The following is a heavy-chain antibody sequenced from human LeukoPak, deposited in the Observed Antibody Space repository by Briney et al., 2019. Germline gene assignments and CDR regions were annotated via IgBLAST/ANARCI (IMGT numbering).Heavy chain of an antibody. V-gene: IGHV1-46*01. Sequence: ASVKVSCKASGYTFTSYYMHWVRQAPGQGLEWMGIINPSGGSTSYAQKFQGRVTMTTDTSTSTAYMELRSLRSEDTAVYYCARVDYGGKLDWGQGTLVTVSS. D-gene: IGHD4-23*01. J-gene: IGHJ4*02. CDR3: ARVDYGGKLD. CDR2: INPSGGST. CDR1: GYTFTSYY.